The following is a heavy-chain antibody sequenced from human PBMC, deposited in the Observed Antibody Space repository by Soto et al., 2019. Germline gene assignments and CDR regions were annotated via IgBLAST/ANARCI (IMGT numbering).Heavy chain of an antibody. V-gene: IGHV3-21*01. D-gene: IGHD6-13*01. CDR2: ISASSGYI. CDR1: GFTFSGYS. Sequence: EVQLVESGGGLVKPGGSLRLSCVASGFTFSGYSMNWVRQAPGKGLEWVSCISASSGYIYYADSVKGRFTISRDNAENSLSLQMNSLRAEDTAVYYCARDYYSGNWGNVYYDAMDVWGQGTTVTVSS. CDR3: ARDYYSGNWGNVYYDAMDV. J-gene: IGHJ6*02.